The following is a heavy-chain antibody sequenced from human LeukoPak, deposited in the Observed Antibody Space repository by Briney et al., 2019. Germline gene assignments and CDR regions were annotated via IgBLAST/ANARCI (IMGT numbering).Heavy chain of an antibody. D-gene: IGHD3-16*01. J-gene: IGHJ3*02. CDR1: GFTFDDYA. V-gene: IGHV3-9*01. CDR2: ISWNSGRI. Sequence: PGGSLRLSCAASGFTFDDYAMHWVRQAPGKCLEWVSGISWNSGRIGYADSVKGRFTISRDNAKNSLYLQMNSLRVEDTALYYCAKDFYRLGEFDAFDNWGQGTMVTVSS. CDR3: AKDFYRLGEFDAFDN.